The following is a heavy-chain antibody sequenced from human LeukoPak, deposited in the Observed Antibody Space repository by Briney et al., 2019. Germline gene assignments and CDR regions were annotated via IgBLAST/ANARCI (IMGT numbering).Heavy chain of an antibody. Sequence: PGRSLRLSCAASGFTFSSYGMHWVRQAPGRGLEWVAVIWYDGSNKYYADSVKGRFTISRDNSKNTLYLQMNSLRAEDTAVYYCAKAYRSGYYYQLAVAFDIWGQGTMVTVSS. CDR1: GFTFSSYG. V-gene: IGHV3-33*06. J-gene: IGHJ3*02. CDR3: AKAYRSGYYYQLAVAFDI. CDR2: IWYDGSNK. D-gene: IGHD3-22*01.